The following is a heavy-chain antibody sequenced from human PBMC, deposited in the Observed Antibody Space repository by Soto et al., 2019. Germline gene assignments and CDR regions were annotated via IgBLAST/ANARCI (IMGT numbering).Heavy chain of an antibody. V-gene: IGHV4-39*01. CDR1: GGSISSSSYY. D-gene: IGHD2-21*02. Sequence: QLQLQESGPGLVKPSETLSLTCTVSGGSISSSSYYWGWIRQPPGKGLEWIGSIYYSGSTYYNPSLKSRVTLSVDTSKNQFFLKLSSVTAADTAVYYCARRKAYCGGYCYLNWFDPWGQGTLVTVSS. CDR3: ARRKAYCGGYCYLNWFDP. J-gene: IGHJ5*02. CDR2: IYYSGST.